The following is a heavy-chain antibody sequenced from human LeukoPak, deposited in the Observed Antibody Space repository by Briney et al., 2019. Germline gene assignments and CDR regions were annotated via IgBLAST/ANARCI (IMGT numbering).Heavy chain of an antibody. V-gene: IGHV3-30-3*01. Sequence: GGSLRLSCAASGFTFSSYAMHWVRQAPGKGLEWMAVISYDGSNKYYADSVKGRFTISRDNTKNSLYLQMNSLRAEDTAVYYCARATWDSWGQGALVTVSS. CDR2: ISYDGSNK. J-gene: IGHJ4*02. D-gene: IGHD2-15*01. CDR1: GFTFSSYA. CDR3: ARATWDS.